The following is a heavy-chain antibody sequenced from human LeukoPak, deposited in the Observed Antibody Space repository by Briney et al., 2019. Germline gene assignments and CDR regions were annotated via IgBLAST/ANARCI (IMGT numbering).Heavy chain of an antibody. CDR1: GFTFSSYA. CDR2: ISGSGGRT. CDR3: AKDVGDYDFWSGYSGG. J-gene: IGHJ4*02. Sequence: GGSLRLSCTASGFTFSSYAMSWVRQAPGKGLEWVSAISGSGGRTYYADSVKGRFTISRDNSKNTLYLQMNSLRAEDTAVYYCAKDVGDYDFWSGYSGGWGQGTLVTVSS. V-gene: IGHV3-23*01. D-gene: IGHD3-3*01.